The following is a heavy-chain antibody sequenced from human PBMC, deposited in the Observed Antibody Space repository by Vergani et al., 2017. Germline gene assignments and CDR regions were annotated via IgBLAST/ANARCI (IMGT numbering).Heavy chain of an antibody. CDR1: GFTFSSYG. CDR3: ARGGSSRYSGSYTHDY. CDR2: IWYDGSNK. D-gene: IGHD1-26*01. V-gene: IGHV3-33*01. Sequence: VQLVESGGGVVQPGRSLRLSCAASGFTFSSYGMHWVRQAPGKGLEWVAIIWYDGSNKYYADSVKGRFTISRDNSKNTLYLQMNSLRAEDTAVYYCARGGSSRYSGSYTHDYWGQGTLVTVSS. J-gene: IGHJ4*02.